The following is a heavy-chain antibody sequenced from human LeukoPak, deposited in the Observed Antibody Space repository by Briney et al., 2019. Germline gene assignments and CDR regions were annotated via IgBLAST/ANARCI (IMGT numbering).Heavy chain of an antibody. Sequence: SETLSLTCAVSGGSISSSNWWGWVRQPPGKGLEWLGEIYHSGSTNYNPSLKSRVTISVDKSKNQFSLKLSSVTAADTAVYYCATRTMVRGGDPYSDYWGQGTLVTVSS. CDR3: ATRTMVRGGDPYSDY. J-gene: IGHJ4*02. CDR1: GGSISSSNW. CDR2: IYHSGST. V-gene: IGHV4-4*02. D-gene: IGHD3-10*01.